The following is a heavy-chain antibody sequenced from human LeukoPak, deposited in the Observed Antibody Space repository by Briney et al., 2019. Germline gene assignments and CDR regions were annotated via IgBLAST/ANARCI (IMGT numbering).Heavy chain of an antibody. D-gene: IGHD3-10*01. V-gene: IGHV1-18*04. CDR2: ISAYNGNT. Sequence: ASVKVSCKASGYTFTSYGISWVRQAPGQGLEWMGWISAYNGNTNYAQKLQGRVTMTTDTSTSTAYMELRSLRSDDTAVYYCARDPRASWYYGSGSHYFDYWGQGTLVTVSS. CDR1: GYTFTSYG. J-gene: IGHJ4*02. CDR3: ARDPRASWYYGSGSHYFDY.